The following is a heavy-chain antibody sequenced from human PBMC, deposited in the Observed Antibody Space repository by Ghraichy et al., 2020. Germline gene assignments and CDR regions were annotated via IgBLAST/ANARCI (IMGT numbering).Heavy chain of an antibody. CDR1: GFTFSSYS. CDR2: ISSSSYI. J-gene: IGHJ6*02. D-gene: IGHD3-22*01. V-gene: IGHV3-21*01. CDR3: ARERVYYYDSSGRGMDV. Sequence: GGSLRLSCAASGFTFSSYSMNWVRQAPGKGLEWVSSISSSSYIYYADSVKGRFTISRDNAKNSLYLQMNSLRAEDTAVYYCARERVYYYDSSGRGMDVWGQGTTVTVSS.